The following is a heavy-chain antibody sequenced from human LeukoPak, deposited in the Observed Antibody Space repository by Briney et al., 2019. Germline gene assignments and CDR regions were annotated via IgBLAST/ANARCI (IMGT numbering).Heavy chain of an antibody. CDR1: GFTVSSNY. D-gene: IGHD2-21*02. V-gene: IGHV3-53*01. CDR3: ARDASVVVTGGTKVFDY. CDR2: IYSGGST. J-gene: IGHJ4*02. Sequence: PGGSLRLSCAASGFTVSSNYMSWVRQAPGKGLEWVSVIYSGGSTYYADSVKGRFTISRDNSKNTLYLQMNSLRAEDTAVYYCARDASVVVTGGTKVFDYWGQGTLVTVSS.